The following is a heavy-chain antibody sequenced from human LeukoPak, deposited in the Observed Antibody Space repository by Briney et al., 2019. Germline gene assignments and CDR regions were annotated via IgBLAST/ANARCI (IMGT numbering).Heavy chain of an antibody. V-gene: IGHV3-30*18. Sequence: GGSLRLSCAASGFTFSSYGMHWVRQAPGKGLEWVAVISYDGSNKYYADSVKGRFTISRDNSKNTLYLQMSSLRAEDTAVYYCAKGSSGWYFDYWGQGTLVTVSS. J-gene: IGHJ4*02. D-gene: IGHD6-19*01. CDR1: GFTFSSYG. CDR3: AKGSSGWYFDY. CDR2: ISYDGSNK.